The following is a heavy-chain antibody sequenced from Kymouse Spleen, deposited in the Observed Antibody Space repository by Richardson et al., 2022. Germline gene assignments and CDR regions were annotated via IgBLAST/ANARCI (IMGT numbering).Heavy chain of an antibody. CDR3: ARSVTGNYYYYYGMDV. J-gene: IGHJ6*02. V-gene: IGHV3-33*01. Sequence: QVQLVESGGGVVQPGRSLRLSCAASGFTFSSYGMHWVRQAPGKGLEWVAVIWYDGSNKYYADSVKGRFTISRDNSKNTLYLQMNSLRAEDTAVYYCARSVTGNYYYYYGMDVWGQGTTVTVSS. CDR1: GFTFSSYG. CDR2: IWYDGSNK. D-gene: IGHD4-11,IGHD4-11*01,IGHD7-27*02.